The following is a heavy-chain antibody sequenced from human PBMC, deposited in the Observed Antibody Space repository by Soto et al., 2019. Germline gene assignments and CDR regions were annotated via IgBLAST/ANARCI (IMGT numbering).Heavy chain of an antibody. CDR1: GFTFSSYW. J-gene: IGHJ4*02. CDR3: ARGGGGFSYGPLDY. CDR2: INSAGSST. D-gene: IGHD5-18*01. Sequence: VQLVESGGGLVQPGGSLRLSCAASGFTFSSYWVHWVRQAPGKGLVWVSRINSAGSSTSYADSVEGRFTISRDNAKNTLYLRMSSMRAEDTAVYYCARGGGGFSYGPLDYWGQGTLVTVSS. V-gene: IGHV3-74*01.